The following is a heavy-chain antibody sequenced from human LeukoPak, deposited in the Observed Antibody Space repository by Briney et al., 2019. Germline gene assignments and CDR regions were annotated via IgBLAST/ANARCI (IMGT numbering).Heavy chain of an antibody. CDR3: ARRAVGTFDY. V-gene: IGHV4-4*02. J-gene: IGHJ4*02. D-gene: IGHD6-13*01. Sequence: SGTLSLTCVVSGGSISSSNWWSWVRQPPGKGLEWIGSIYYSGSTYYNPSLKSRVSISIDTSKNQFSLNLSSVTAADTAVYYCARRAVGTFDYWGQGTLVTVSS. CDR2: IYYSGST. CDR1: GGSISSSNW.